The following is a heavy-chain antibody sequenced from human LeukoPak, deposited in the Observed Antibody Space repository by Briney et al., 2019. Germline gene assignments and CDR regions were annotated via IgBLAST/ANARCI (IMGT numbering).Heavy chain of an antibody. CDR3: ARKIAVRFRALVDY. Sequence: PSETLSLTCTVSGGSINISTHHWGWIRQPPGKGLEWIGSVYYSGSTYYKPSLKSRVTISVDPSKNQFSLKLSSVTAADTAVYYCARKIAVRFRALVDYWGQGTLVSVSS. CDR2: VYYSGST. D-gene: IGHD3-3*01. J-gene: IGHJ4*02. V-gene: IGHV4-39*01. CDR1: GGSINISTHH.